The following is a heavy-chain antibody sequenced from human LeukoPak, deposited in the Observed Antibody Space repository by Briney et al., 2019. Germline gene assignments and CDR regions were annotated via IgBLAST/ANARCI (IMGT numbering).Heavy chain of an antibody. J-gene: IGHJ4*02. CDR2: ISSGGETI. Sequence: GGSLRLSCAASGFTFSDYYMSWIRQAPGKGLEWVSYISSGGETIYSLDPVKGRFTISRDNAKKSLYLQMHSLRAEDTAVYYCARGRATALTFDFWGQGTLVTVSS. CDR1: GFTFSDYY. CDR3: ARGRATALTFDF. V-gene: IGHV3-11*01. D-gene: IGHD2-21*02.